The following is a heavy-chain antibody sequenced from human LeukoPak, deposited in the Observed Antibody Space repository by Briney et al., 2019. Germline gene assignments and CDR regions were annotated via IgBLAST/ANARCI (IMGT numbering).Heavy chain of an antibody. CDR1: GFTFSSYW. Sequence: GGSLRLSCAASGFTFSSYWMSWVRQAPGKGLEWVANIKQDGSEKYYVDSVKGRFTISRDNAKNSLYLQMNSLRAEDTAAYYCARDYYGYDFWSGYYQSPYFDYWGQGNLGSVSS. J-gene: IGHJ4*02. D-gene: IGHD3-3*01. V-gene: IGHV3-7*01. CDR3: ARDYYGYDFWSGYYQSPYFDY. CDR2: IKQDGSEK.